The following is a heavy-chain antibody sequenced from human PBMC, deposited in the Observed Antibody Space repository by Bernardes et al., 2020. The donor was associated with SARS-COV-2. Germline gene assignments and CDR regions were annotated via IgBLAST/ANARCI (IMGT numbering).Heavy chain of an antibody. D-gene: IGHD5-12*01. J-gene: IGHJ4*02. V-gene: IGHV3-53*01. Sequence: GGSLSLSCAASGFTVSSNYMSWVRQAPGKGLEWVSVIYSGGSTYYADSVKGRFTISRDNSKNTLYLQMNSLRAEDTAVYYCARARRWLQFYYFDYWGQETLVTVSS. CDR2: IYSGGST. CDR3: ARARRWLQFYYFDY. CDR1: GFTVSSNY.